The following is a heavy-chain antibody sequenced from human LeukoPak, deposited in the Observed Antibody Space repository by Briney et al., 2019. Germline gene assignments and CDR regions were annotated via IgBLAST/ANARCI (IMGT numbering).Heavy chain of an antibody. CDR3: AKARYSGYAFDAFDM. D-gene: IGHD5-12*01. CDR2: ISYDGSDK. Sequence: GGSLRLSCAASGFTFINYAMHWVRQAPGKGLEWVAVISYDGSDKYYVDSAKGRFTISRDNSKNTLYLQMNSLRAEDTAVYYCAKARYSGYAFDAFDMWGQGTMVSVSS. CDR1: GFTFINYA. J-gene: IGHJ3*02. V-gene: IGHV3-30*18.